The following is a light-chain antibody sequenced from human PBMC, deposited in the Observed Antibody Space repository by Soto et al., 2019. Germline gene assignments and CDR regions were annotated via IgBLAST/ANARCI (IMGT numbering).Light chain of an antibody. CDR3: QSYDSSLSGPVV. CDR2: GNS. J-gene: IGLJ2*01. V-gene: IGLV1-40*01. CDR1: SSNIGAGYD. Sequence: QYVLTQPPSVSEAPGQRVTISCTGSSSNIGAGYDVHWYQQLPGTAPKLLIYGNSNRPSGVPDRFSGSKSGTSASLAITGLQAEDEADYYCQSYDSSLSGPVVSGGGTKLTVL.